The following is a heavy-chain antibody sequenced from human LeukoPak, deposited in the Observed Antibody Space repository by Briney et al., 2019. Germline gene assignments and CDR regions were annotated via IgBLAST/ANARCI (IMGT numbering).Heavy chain of an antibody. CDR1: GASISNYY. Sequence: SETLSLTCTVSGASISNYYCGWIRQSAGKGLEWIGRIYTSGNTNYNPSLRSRVTMSVDTSRNHFSLKLSSVTAADTAVYYCARDSVDGYRGGFDYWGQGTLVTVSS. CDR2: IYTSGNT. V-gene: IGHV4-4*07. J-gene: IGHJ4*02. CDR3: ARDSVDGYRGGFDY. D-gene: IGHD5-24*01.